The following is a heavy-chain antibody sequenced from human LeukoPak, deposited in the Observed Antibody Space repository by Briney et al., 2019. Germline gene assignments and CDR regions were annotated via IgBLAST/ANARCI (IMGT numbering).Heavy chain of an antibody. Sequence: GASLRLPCAASGFTFSNQGMSWVRQAPGKGLEWVSSISGSGGSTYYADSVKGRFTISRDNSKNTLYLQMNTLRAEDTAVYYCAPLSIPSGEFDYWGQGTLVTVSS. CDR1: GFTFSNQG. V-gene: IGHV3-23*01. J-gene: IGHJ4*02. D-gene: IGHD2-2*01. CDR3: APLSIPSGEFDY. CDR2: ISGSGGST.